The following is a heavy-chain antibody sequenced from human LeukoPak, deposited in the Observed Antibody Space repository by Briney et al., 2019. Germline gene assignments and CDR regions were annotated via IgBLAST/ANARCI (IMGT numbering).Heavy chain of an antibody. CDR2: ISGSAGST. J-gene: IGHJ4*02. CDR3: SRGRYCSSTTCYIDY. Sequence: GGSLRLSCATSGFTFSNYAMSWVRQAPGKGLAWVSGISGSAGSTYYADSVKGRFTISRDNSKNTLYLQMNSLRVEDTAVYYCSRGRYCSSTTCYIDYWGQGTLVTVAS. CDR1: GFTFSNYA. V-gene: IGHV3-23*01. D-gene: IGHD2-2*02.